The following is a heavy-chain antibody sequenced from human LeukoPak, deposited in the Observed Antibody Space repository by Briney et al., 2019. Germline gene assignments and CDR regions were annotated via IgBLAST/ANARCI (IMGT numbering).Heavy chain of an antibody. Sequence: SDTLSLTCTVSGGFINSRPYYWGWIRQPPGKGLEWIGSIYDSGTTYYNPSLKGRVTISIDTSKNQFSLKVNSVTAADTAVYYCARGARGTTRRITIFGVVGTNWFDPWGQGTLVTVSS. CDR3: ARGARGTTRRITIFGVVGTNWFDP. V-gene: IGHV4-39*07. D-gene: IGHD3-3*01. J-gene: IGHJ5*02. CDR2: IYDSGTT. CDR1: GGFINSRPYY.